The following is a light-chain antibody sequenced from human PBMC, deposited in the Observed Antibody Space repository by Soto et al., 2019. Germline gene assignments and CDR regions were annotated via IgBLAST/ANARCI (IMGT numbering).Light chain of an antibody. CDR1: QSISSW. CDR3: QQYNSYSPYT. J-gene: IGKJ2*01. V-gene: IGKV1-5*01. CDR2: DAS. Sequence: DIQMTQSPSTLSASVGDRVTITCRASQSISSWLAWYQQKPGKAPKLLIYDASSLESGVPSRFIGSGSGTEFTLTIRSLQPDDFATYYCQQYNSYSPYTFGQGTKLEIK.